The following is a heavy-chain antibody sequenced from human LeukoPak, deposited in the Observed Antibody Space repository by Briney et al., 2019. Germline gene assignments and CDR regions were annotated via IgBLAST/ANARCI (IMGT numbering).Heavy chain of an antibody. J-gene: IGHJ6*03. D-gene: IGHD3-9*01. CDR3: ASPANYDILTGYYMDV. CDR2: INHSGST. CDR1: GGSFSGYY. V-gene: IGHV4-34*01. Sequence: PSETLSLTCAVYGGSFSGYYWSWLRQPPGKGLEWIGEINHSGSTNYNPSLKSRVTISVDTSKNQFSLKLSSVTAADTAVYYCASPANYDILTGYYMDVWGKGTTVTISS.